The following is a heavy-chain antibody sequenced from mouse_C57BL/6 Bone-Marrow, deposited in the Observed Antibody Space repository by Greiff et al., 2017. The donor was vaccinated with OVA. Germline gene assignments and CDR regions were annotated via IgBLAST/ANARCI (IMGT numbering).Heavy chain of an antibody. CDR1: GFTFSSYG. D-gene: IGHD1-1*01. CDR3: ARSTVVLSNWDFDV. Sequence: EVQRVESGGDLVKPGGSLKLSCAASGFTFSSYGLSWVRQTPDKRLEWVATISSGGSYTYYPDSVKGRFTISRDDAKTTMYLQMSSMKTEDTAMYYCARSTVVLSNWDFDVWGTGTTVTVSS. V-gene: IGHV5-6*01. CDR2: ISSGGSYT. J-gene: IGHJ1*03.